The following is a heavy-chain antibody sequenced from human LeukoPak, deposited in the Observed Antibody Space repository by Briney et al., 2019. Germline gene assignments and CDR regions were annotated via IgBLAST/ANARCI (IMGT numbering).Heavy chain of an antibody. CDR2: IKQDGGEK. J-gene: IGHJ6*03. V-gene: IGHV3-7*01. CDR3: ARRYYDNSGYPKYYYYYYMDV. D-gene: IGHD3-22*01. CDR1: GFTFSSYW. Sequence: PGGSLRLSCAASGFTFSSYWMSWVRQAPGKGLEWVANIKQDGGEKYYVDSVKGRFTISRDNAKNSLYLQMNSLRAEDTAVYHCARRYYDNSGYPKYYYYYYMDVWGKGTTVTVSS.